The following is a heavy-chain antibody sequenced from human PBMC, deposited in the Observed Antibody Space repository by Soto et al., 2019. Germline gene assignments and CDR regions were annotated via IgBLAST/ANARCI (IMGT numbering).Heavy chain of an antibody. CDR3: AKDLSDIYYYDSSGYYSFDY. Sequence: PGGSLRLSCAASGFTFSSYAMSWVRQAPGKGLEWVSAISGSGGSTYYADSVKGRFTISRDNSKNTLYLQMNSLRAEDTAVYYCAKDLSDIYYYDSSGYYSFDYWGQGTLVTVSS. J-gene: IGHJ4*02. V-gene: IGHV3-23*01. D-gene: IGHD3-22*01. CDR2: ISGSGGST. CDR1: GFTFSSYA.